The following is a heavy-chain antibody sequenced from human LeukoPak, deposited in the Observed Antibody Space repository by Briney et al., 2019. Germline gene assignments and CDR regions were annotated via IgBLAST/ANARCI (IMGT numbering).Heavy chain of an antibody. D-gene: IGHD4-23*01. Sequence: PGGSLRLSCAASGFTFSSHWMSWVRQAPGKGLEWVANIKQDGSEKYYVDSVKGRFTISRDNAKNSLYLQMNSLRAEDTAVYYCARVHLYGGNPWYYYGMDVWGQGTTVTVSS. J-gene: IGHJ6*02. CDR2: IKQDGSEK. CDR1: GFTFSSHW. CDR3: ARVHLYGGNPWYYYGMDV. V-gene: IGHV3-7*01.